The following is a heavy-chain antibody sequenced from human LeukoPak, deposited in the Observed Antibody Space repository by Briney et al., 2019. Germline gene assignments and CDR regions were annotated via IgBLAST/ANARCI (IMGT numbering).Heavy chain of an antibody. D-gene: IGHD1-26*01. J-gene: IGHJ4*02. CDR2: ISYDGSNK. V-gene: IGHV3-30-3*01. CDR1: GFTFSSYA. Sequence: PGRSLRLSCAASGFTFSSYAMHWVRQAPGKGLEWVAVISYDGSNKYYADSVKGRFTISRDNSKNTLYLQMNSLRAEDTAVYYCAREGRYYYFDYWGQGTLVTVSS. CDR3: AREGRYYYFDY.